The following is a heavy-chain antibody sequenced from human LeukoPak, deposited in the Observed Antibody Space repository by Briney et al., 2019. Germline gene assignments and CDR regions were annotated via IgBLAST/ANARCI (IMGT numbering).Heavy chain of an antibody. J-gene: IGHJ4*02. CDR2: ISYDGSNK. CDR3: ARRWELWYFDY. CDR1: GFTFSSYA. D-gene: IGHD1-26*01. Sequence: GRSLRLSCAASGFTFSSYAMHWVRQAPGKGLEWVAVISYDGSNKYYADSVKGRFTISRDNSKNTLYPRMNSLRAEDTAVYYCARRWELWYFDYWGQGTLVTVSS. V-gene: IGHV3-30-3*01.